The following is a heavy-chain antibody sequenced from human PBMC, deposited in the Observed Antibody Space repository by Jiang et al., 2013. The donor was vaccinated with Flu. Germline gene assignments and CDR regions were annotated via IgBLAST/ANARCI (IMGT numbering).Heavy chain of an antibody. CDR2: ISGSDGST. CDR1: GFTFSNYA. J-gene: IGHJ3*02. CDR3: AKREFYDSSGHYHNTAFDI. D-gene: IGHD3-22*01. Sequence: GLVQPGGSLRLSCAASGFTFSNYAMAWVRQAPGKGLEWVSAISGSDGSTHYADSVKGRFTISRDNSKNTLYLQMNSLRAEDTAVYYCAKREFYDSSGHYHNTAFDIWGQGTMVTVSS. V-gene: IGHV3-23*01.